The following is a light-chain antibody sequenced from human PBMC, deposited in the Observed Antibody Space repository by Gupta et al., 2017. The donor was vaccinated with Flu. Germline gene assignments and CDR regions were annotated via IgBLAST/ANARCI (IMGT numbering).Light chain of an antibody. V-gene: IGLV2-14*01. J-gene: IGLJ3*02. CDR1: SSDVGGYNY. Sequence: ALPHPPSLPGPPARSITISCTGTSSDVGGYNYVSWYQQHPGKAHKLMIYEVSNRPSGVSNRFSGSKSGNTASLTISGLQDEDETDYYCASYTSSNTWMFGGGTKLTVL. CDR3: ASYTSSNTWM. CDR2: EVS.